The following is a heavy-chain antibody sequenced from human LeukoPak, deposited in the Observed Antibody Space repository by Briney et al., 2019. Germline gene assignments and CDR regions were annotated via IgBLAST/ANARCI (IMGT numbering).Heavy chain of an antibody. D-gene: IGHD2-15*01. J-gene: IGHJ4*02. CDR3: AKGGGSSCYSPSDY. Sequence: GGSLRLSCGGSGFTFSSYAMSWVRQAPGKGLEWVSAISGSATDTFYAKSVKGRFTISRGNPKNTLYLQMNSLRAEDTAVYYCAKGGGSSCYSPSDYWGQGTLVTVSS. CDR1: GFTFSSYA. CDR2: ISGSATDT. V-gene: IGHV3-23*01.